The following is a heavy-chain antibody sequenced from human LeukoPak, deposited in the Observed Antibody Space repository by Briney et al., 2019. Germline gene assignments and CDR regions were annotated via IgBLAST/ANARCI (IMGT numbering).Heavy chain of an antibody. CDR3: ARGFASGWYSRYDP. D-gene: IGHD6-19*01. CDR2: VYHTGTT. CDR1: GDPVSRGSYY. Sequence: SETLSLTCTVSGDPVSRGSYYWSWIRQPPGKELEWIGYVYHTGTTNYDPSLKSRVTISVDTSKNEFSLKMTSVTAADTAVYYCARGFASGWYSRYDPWGQGTLVTVSS. J-gene: IGHJ5*02. V-gene: IGHV4-61*01.